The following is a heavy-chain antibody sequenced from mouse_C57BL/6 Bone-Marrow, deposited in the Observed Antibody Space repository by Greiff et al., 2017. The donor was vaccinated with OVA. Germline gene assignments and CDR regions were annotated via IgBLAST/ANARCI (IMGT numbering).Heavy chain of an antibody. CDR1: GFSLTSYG. Sequence: VQGVESGPGLVQPSQSLSITCTVSGFSLTSYGVHWVRQSPGKGLEWLGVIWRGGSTDYNAAFISRLSISKDNSKSQVFFKMNSLQADDTAIYYCARKGYYAMDYWGQGTSVTVSS. J-gene: IGHJ4*01. CDR3: ARKGYYAMDY. V-gene: IGHV2-2*01. CDR2: IWRGGST.